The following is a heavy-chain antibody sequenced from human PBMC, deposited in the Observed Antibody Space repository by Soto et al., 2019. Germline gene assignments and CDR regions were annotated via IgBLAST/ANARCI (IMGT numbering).Heavy chain of an antibody. CDR2: VYYSGST. CDR1: GGSISSYY. V-gene: IGHV4-59*01. Sequence: QVQLQESGPGLVKPSETLSLTCTVSGGSISSYYWIWIRQPPGKGLEWIGYVYYSGSTNYNPSLKSRVTISVDTSKNQFSLTVNSVTAADTAVYYCARDLNGGYDLALDYWGQGTLVTVSS. D-gene: IGHD5-12*01. CDR3: ARDLNGGYDLALDY. J-gene: IGHJ4*02.